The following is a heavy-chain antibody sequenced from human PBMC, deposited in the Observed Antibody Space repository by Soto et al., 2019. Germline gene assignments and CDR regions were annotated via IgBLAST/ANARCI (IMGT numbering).Heavy chain of an antibody. Sequence: QVQLVQSGAEVKKPGSSVKVSCKASGGTFSSYAISWVRQAPGQGLEWMGGIIPIFGTANYAQKFQGRVTMTAAESTSTSYMELSSMRAEDTVVYYCARCEVYCSGGSCYTAAGYSYYYGMDVWGQGTTVTVSS. V-gene: IGHV1-69*01. CDR3: ARCEVYCSGGSCYTAAGYSYYYGMDV. CDR2: IIPIFGTA. CDR1: GGTFSSYA. D-gene: IGHD2-15*01. J-gene: IGHJ6*02.